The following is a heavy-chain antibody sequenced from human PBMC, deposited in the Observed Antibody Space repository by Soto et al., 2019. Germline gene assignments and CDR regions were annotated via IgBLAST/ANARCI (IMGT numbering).Heavy chain of an antibody. Sequence: QLVQSGAEVKKPGASVKVSCKASGYTFTSYDINWVRQATGQGLEWMGWMNRNRGNTGYAQKFQGRVTMTRTTSISTAYMELSSRRSEDTAVYYCARERNGMDVWGQGTTVTVST. J-gene: IGHJ6*01. CDR2: MNRNRGNT. V-gene: IGHV1-8*01. CDR3: ARERNGMDV. CDR1: GYTFTSYD.